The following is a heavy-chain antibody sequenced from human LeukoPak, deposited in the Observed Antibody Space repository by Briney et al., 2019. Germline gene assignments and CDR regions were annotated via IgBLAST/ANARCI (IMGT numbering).Heavy chain of an antibody. J-gene: IGHJ6*03. CDR2: INSVGSAT. CDR3: ARAPIHYHYMGV. V-gene: IGHV3-74*03. CDR1: QFYTFSTYW. Sequence: GCLRLSCEASQFYTFSTYWRHGVRQAPGKGRAWVSRINSVGSATTYGYSVKGRFTISSDNGKNTGFWQVSTLRTEDRAVYYCARAPIHYHYMGVWGKGTTVIVS.